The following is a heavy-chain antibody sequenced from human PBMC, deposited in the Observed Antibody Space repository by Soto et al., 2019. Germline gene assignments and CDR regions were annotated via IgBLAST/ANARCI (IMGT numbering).Heavy chain of an antibody. Sequence: QVQMVQSAGELKKPGAAVKVSCRTSGYTFNSFGVSWLRQAPGQGLEWMAWISGYTNKTNYAEKLQGRLTLTTDTSTSTAFMELRSRRLDDTAVYYCARDGITGSTAWFDPWGQGTLVTVSS. CDR2: ISGYTNKT. J-gene: IGHJ5*02. CDR3: ARDGITGSTAWFDP. V-gene: IGHV1-18*01. D-gene: IGHD1-7*01. CDR1: GYTFNSFG.